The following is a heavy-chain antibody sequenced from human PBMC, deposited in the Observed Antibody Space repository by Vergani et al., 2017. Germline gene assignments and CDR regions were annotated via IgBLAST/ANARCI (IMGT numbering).Heavy chain of an antibody. Sequence: EVQLVESGGGLVQPGGSLRLSCAASGFTFSSYSTNWVRQAPGKGLEWVSYISSSSSTIYYADSVKGRFTISRDNAKNSLYLQMNSLRDEDTAVYYCARDQDRIVGTQWDAFDIWGQGTMVTVSS. D-gene: IGHD1-26*01. CDR3: ARDQDRIVGTQWDAFDI. J-gene: IGHJ3*02. CDR2: ISSSSSTI. V-gene: IGHV3-48*02. CDR1: GFTFSSYS.